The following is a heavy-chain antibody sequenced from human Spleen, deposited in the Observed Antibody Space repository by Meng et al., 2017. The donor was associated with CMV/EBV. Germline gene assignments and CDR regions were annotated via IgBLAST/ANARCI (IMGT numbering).Heavy chain of an antibody. CDR3: ARRDIVVVPAAIPGDAFDI. J-gene: IGHJ3*02. D-gene: IGHD2-2*02. CDR2: IYPGDSDT. Sequence: GESLKISCKGSGYSFTSYWIGWVRQMPGKGLEWMGIIYPGDSDTRYSPSFQGQVTISADKSISTAYLQWSSLKASDTAMYYCARRDIVVVPAAIPGDAFDIWGQGTMVTVSS. V-gene: IGHV5-51*01. CDR1: GYSFTSYW.